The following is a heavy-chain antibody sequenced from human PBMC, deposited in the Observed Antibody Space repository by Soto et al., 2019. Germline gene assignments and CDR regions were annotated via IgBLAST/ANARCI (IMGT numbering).Heavy chain of an antibody. V-gene: IGHV1-18*01. CDR2: IGSGDT. J-gene: IGHJ3*01. Sequence: QVQLVQSGATQEKPGASVKVSCEAFGYSFDSYAYSWVRQAPGQGLEWMGRIGSGDTNYAQILQGRVTMTTDTSTNTAYMELRSLRSDDTALYYCARENDPYGFDLWGQGTMVTVSS. CDR3: ARENDPYGFDL. CDR1: GYSFDSYA.